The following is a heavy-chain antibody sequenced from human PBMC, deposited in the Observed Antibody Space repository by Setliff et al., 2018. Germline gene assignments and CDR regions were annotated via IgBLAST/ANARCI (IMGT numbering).Heavy chain of an antibody. J-gene: IGHJ4*02. D-gene: IGHD3-22*01. CDR1: GGTFNTYG. V-gene: IGHV1-69*13. CDR2: IIPIIGEP. CDR3: ARLWISYESNTYFYPKYFDF. Sequence: SVKVSCKASGGTFNTYGLSWVRQAPGQGLEWMGGIIPIIGEPNYAQKFQGRVTITADESTSTAYMELRSLKSEDTAVYYCARLWISYESNTYFYPKYFDFWGQGTLVTVSS.